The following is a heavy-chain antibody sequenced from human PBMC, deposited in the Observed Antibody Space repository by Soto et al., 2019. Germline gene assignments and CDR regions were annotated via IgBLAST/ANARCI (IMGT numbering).Heavy chain of an antibody. D-gene: IGHD3-9*01. CDR2: INHSGST. V-gene: IGHV4-34*01. J-gene: IGHJ4*02. CDR3: ATLYYDILTGYSPVDY. CDR1: GGSFSGYY. Sequence: SETLSLTCAFYGGSFSGYYWSWIRQPPGKGLEWIGEINHSGSTNYNPSLKSRVTISVDTSKNQFSLKLSSVTAADTAVYYCATLYYDILTGYSPVDYWGQGTLVTVSS.